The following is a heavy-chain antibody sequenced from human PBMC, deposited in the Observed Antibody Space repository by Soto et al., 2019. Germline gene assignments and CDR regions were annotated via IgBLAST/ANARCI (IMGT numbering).Heavy chain of an antibody. D-gene: IGHD3-22*01. Sequence: EVQLVESGGGLVQPGGSLRLSCAASGFTVSSNYMSWVRQAPGKGLEWVSVIYSGGSTYYAESVKGRFTIYRDNSKNTLYLQMTRLRAEDTAVYYFARMWDSSGYSVWFDPCGQGPLVTVSS. V-gene: IGHV3-66*01. J-gene: IGHJ5*02. CDR1: GFTVSSNY. CDR3: ARMWDSSGYSVWFDP. CDR2: IYSGGST.